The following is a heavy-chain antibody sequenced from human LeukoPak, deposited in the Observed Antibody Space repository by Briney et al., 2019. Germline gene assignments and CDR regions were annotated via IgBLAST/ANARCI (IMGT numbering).Heavy chain of an antibody. J-gene: IGHJ3*02. Sequence: GGSLRLSCAASGSTFSSYAMHWVRQAPGKGLEWVAVISYDGSNKYYADSVKGRFTISRDNSKNTLYLQMNSLRAEDTAVYYCAREMGGSYFAFDIWGPGTMVTVSS. D-gene: IGHD1-26*01. CDR1: GSTFSSYA. V-gene: IGHV3-30-3*01. CDR2: ISYDGSNK. CDR3: AREMGGSYFAFDI.